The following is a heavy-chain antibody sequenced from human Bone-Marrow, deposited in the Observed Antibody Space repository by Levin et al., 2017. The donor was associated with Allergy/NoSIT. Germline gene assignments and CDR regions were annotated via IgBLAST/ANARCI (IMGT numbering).Heavy chain of an antibody. Sequence: ASVKVSCKASGYTFTNYGISWVRQAPGQGLEWMGWISAYNHKTNYVKRLQGRVIMTTDTSTSTAYMELRSLRSDDTAVYYCARSPLRWDTNTMNWFDPWGQGTLVTVSS. V-gene: IGHV1-18*01. CDR3: ARSPLRWDTNTMNWFDP. D-gene: IGHD1-26*01. J-gene: IGHJ5*02. CDR1: GYTFTNYG. CDR2: ISAYNHKT.